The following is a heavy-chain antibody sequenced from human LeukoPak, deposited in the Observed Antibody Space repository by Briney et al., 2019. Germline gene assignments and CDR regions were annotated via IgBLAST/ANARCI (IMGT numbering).Heavy chain of an antibody. J-gene: IGHJ6*02. D-gene: IGHD1-1*01. V-gene: IGHV4-30-2*02. Sequence: SQTLSLTCAVSGGSISSGGYSWSWIRQPPGKGLEWIGYIYHSGSTYYNPSLKSRVTISVDRSKNQFYLEVNSVTAADTAVYYCARYTAGSFYYGMDVWGQGTTVTVSS. CDR2: IYHSGST. CDR3: ARYTAGSFYYGMDV. CDR1: GGSISSGGYS.